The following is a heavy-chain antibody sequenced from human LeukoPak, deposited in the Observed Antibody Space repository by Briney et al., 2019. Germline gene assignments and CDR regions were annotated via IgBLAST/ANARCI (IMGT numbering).Heavy chain of an antibody. J-gene: IGHJ4*02. CDR3: AVNWRSGFFDY. D-gene: IGHD3-3*01. CDR1: GYTFNGYF. Sequence: ASVKVSCKASGYTFNGYFMHLVRQAPGQGLEWMGWINPDTGGTNYAQKFQGRVTLTRDTSISTAYMELSRLTSDDTAVYFCAVNWRSGFFDYWGQGTLVTVSS. CDR2: INPDTGGT. V-gene: IGHV1-2*02.